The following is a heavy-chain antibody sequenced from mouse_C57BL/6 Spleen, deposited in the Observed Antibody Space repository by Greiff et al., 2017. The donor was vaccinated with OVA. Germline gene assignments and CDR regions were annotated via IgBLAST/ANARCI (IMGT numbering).Heavy chain of an antibody. CDR2: IYPGNSDT. Sequence: EVQLQQSGTVLARPGASVKMSCKTSGYTFTSYWMHWVKQRPGQGLEWIGAIYPGNSDTSYNQKFKGKAKLTAVTSASTAYMELSSLTNEDSAVYYCTRENYDGSSRGYYFDYWGQGTTLTVSS. J-gene: IGHJ2*01. V-gene: IGHV1-5*01. CDR1: GYTFTSYW. D-gene: IGHD1-1*01. CDR3: TRENYDGSSRGYYFDY.